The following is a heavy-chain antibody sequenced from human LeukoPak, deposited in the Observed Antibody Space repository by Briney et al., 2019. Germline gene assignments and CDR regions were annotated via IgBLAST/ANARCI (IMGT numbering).Heavy chain of an antibody. V-gene: IGHV3-74*01. D-gene: IGHD5-18*01. Sequence: PGGSLRLSCAASGFGFSVYWMHWVRQAPGKGLAWVAHINEDGTSASHADSVRGRFTISRDNAKNTLYLQMNSLTVEDTAVYYCARVPTNSYGFGQWGQGSLVTVSS. CDR3: ARVPTNSYGFGQ. CDR1: GFGFSVYW. J-gene: IGHJ4*02. CDR2: INEDGTSA.